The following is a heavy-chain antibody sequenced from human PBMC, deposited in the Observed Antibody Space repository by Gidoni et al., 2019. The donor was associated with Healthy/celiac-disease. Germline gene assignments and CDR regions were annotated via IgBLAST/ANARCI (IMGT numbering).Heavy chain of an antibody. D-gene: IGHD3-10*01. V-gene: IGHV3-49*04. CDR3: TRDDITMVRGVIGAH. CDR2: IRSKAYGGTK. J-gene: IGHJ4*02. Sequence: EVQLVESGGGLVQPGRSLRLSCTASGFTFGVSAMSWVRQAPGKGLEWVVCIRSKAYGGTKEYAASVKGRFTIARDDSKSIAYLQMNSLKTEDTAVYYCTRDDITMVRGVIGAHWGQGTLVTVSS. CDR1: GFTFGVSA.